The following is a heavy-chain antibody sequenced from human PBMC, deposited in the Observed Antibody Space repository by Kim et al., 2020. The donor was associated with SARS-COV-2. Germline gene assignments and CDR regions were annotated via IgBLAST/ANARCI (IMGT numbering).Heavy chain of an antibody. Sequence: ASVKVSCKASGYTFTSYYMHWVRQAPGQGLEWMGIINPSGGSTSYAQKFQGRVTMTRDTSTSTVYMELSSLRSEDTAVYYCARDRGEDIVVVVAAPSLYGMDVWGQGTTVTVSS. D-gene: IGHD2-15*01. CDR2: INPSGGST. J-gene: IGHJ6*02. CDR1: GYTFTSYY. CDR3: ARDRGEDIVVVVAAPSLYGMDV. V-gene: IGHV1-46*01.